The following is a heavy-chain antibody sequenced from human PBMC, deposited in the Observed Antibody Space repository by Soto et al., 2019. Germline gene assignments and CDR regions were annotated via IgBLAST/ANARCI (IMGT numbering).Heavy chain of an antibody. CDR2: INAGNGNT. D-gene: IGHD6-19*01. CDR3: ARVRWPTTLYSSGWYGFDY. CDR1: GYTFTSYA. Sequence: QVQLVQSGAEVKKPGASVKVSCKASGYTFTSYAMHWVRQAPGQRLEWMGWINAGNGNTKYSQKFQGRVTITRDTSASTAYMELSSLRSEDTAVYYCARVRWPTTLYSSGWYGFDYWGQGTLVTVSS. V-gene: IGHV1-3*01. J-gene: IGHJ4*02.